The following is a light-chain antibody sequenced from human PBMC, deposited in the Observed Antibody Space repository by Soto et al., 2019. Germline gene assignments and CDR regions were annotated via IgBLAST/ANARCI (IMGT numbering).Light chain of an antibody. Sequence: QTVATQEPSVTVAPGGTVTLTCGSSTGAVTTGQYPDWFQQKPGQAPRTLIYDTNYKHSWTPARFSGSLLGGQAALTLSGAQPEDEAEYYCLLFHSGAYVFGTGTKVTVL. V-gene: IGLV7-46*01. CDR1: TGAVTTGQY. CDR2: DTN. J-gene: IGLJ1*01. CDR3: LLFHSGAYV.